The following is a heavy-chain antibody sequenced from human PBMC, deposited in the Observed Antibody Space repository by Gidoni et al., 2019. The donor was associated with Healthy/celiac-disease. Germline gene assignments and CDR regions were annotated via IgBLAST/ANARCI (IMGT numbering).Heavy chain of an antibody. V-gene: IGHV4-4*02. Sequence: QVQLQESGPGLVKSSGTLSLTCAVSGGAISSSNWWRWVRQPPGKGLEWIGEIYHSGSTNYHPSLTSRVTISVDKSKNQFSLKLSSVTAADTAVYYCARAALTYYYDSSGYYRTYYYYGMDVWGQGTTVTVSS. CDR1: GGAISSSNW. J-gene: IGHJ6*02. CDR2: IYHSGST. D-gene: IGHD3-22*01. CDR3: ARAALTYYYDSSGYYRTYYYYGMDV.